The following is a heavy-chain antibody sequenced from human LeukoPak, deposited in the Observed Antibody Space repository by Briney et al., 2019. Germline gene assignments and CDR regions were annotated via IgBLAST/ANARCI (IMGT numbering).Heavy chain of an antibody. CDR1: GFTFSSYE. J-gene: IGHJ6*02. CDR2: ISSSGSTI. CDR3: ARDSDILTGRGMDV. Sequence: GGSLRLSCAASGFTFSSYEMNWVRQAPGKGLGWVSYISSSGSTIYYADSVRGRFTISRDNAKNTLYLQMNSLRAEDTAVYYCARDSDILTGRGMDVWGQGTTVTVSS. D-gene: IGHD3-9*01. V-gene: IGHV3-48*03.